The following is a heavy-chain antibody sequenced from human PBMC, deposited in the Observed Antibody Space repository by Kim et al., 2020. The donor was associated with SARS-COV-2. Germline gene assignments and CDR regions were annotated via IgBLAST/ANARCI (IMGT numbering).Heavy chain of an antibody. V-gene: IGHV3-23*01. Sequence: GGSLRLSCAASGFTFSNYAMSWVRQAPGKGLEWVSTISGSGISTYHADSVKGRFTISRDNSKNTLYLQMNSLRPEDTAAYYCAKGDCTSTSCYTIDYWGRGTLVTVSS. J-gene: IGHJ4*02. CDR2: ISGSGIST. CDR3: AKGDCTSTSCYTIDY. D-gene: IGHD2-2*02. CDR1: GFTFSNYA.